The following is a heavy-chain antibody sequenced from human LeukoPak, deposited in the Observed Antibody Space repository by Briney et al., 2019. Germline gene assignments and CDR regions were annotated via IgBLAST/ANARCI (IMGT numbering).Heavy chain of an antibody. D-gene: IGHD6-19*01. CDR2: INPSGGST. V-gene: IGHV1-46*01. J-gene: IGHJ5*02. CDR3: ARYLAVAGQGNWFDP. Sequence: GASVKVSCKASGYTFTSYYMHWVRQAPGQGLEWMGIINPSGGSTSYAQKFQGRVTMTRDTSTSTVYMELSSLRSEDTAVYYCARYLAVAGQGNWFDPWGQGTLVTVSS. CDR1: GYTFTSYY.